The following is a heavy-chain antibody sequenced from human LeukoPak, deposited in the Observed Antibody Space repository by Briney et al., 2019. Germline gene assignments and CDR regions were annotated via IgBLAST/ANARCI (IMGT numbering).Heavy chain of an antibody. D-gene: IGHD3-22*01. CDR2: MNPNSGNT. J-gene: IGHJ4*02. V-gene: IGHV1-8*01. CDR3: ARGTRHYDSSGYLFDY. Sequence: ASVKVSCKASGYTFTSYDINWVRQATGQGLEWMGWMNPNSGNTGYAQKFQGRVTMTRNTSISTAYMGLSSLRSEDTAVYYCARGTRHYDSSGYLFDYWGQGTLVTVSS. CDR1: GYTFTSYD.